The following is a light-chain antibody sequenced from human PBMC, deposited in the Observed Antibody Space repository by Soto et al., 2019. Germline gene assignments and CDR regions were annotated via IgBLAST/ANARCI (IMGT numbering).Light chain of an antibody. CDR1: SSDVGDYNY. V-gene: IGLV2-14*01. Sequence: QSALTQPASVSGSPGQSITISCTGASSDVGDYNYVSCYQQHPGRPPKLMIYEVSNRPSGISNRFSGSKSGNTASLTISGLQAEDEGAYYCSSYRRSAAPWVFGGGTKVTVL. J-gene: IGLJ3*02. CDR3: SSYRRSAAPWV. CDR2: EVS.